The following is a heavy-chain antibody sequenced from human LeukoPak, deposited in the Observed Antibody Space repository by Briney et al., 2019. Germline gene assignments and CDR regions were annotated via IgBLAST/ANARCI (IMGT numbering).Heavy chain of an antibody. J-gene: IGHJ4*02. CDR2: ISWNSGSI. CDR1: GFTFDDYA. V-gene: IGHV3-9*03. CDR3: AKDGGSGLDY. Sequence: GRSLRLSCAASGFTFDDYAMHWVRQAPGNGLEWVSGISWNSGSIGYADSVKGRFTISRDNAKNSLYLQMNNLRAEDMALYYCAKDGGSGLDYWGQGTLVTVSS. D-gene: IGHD6-19*01.